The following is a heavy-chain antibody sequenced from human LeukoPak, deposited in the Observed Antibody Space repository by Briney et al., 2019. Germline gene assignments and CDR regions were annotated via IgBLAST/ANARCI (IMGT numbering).Heavy chain of an antibody. J-gene: IGHJ4*02. CDR1: GGSISSYY. CDR3: ARQNPSVNYYDY. CDR2: IYYSGST. Sequence: ETLSLTCTVSGGSISSYYWSWIRQPPGKGLEWIGYIYYSGSTNYNPSLKSRVTISVDTSKNQFSLKLSSVTAADTAVYYCARQNPSVNYYDYWGQGTLVTVSS. V-gene: IGHV4-59*08.